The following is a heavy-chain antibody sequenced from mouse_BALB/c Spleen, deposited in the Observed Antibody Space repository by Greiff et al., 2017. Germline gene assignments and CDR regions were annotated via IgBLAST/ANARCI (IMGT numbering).Heavy chain of an antibody. D-gene: IGHD1-1*01. CDR3: ARSEGSSYVPFAY. Sequence: ESGPSLVKPSQTLSLTCSVTGDSITSGYWNWIRKFPGNKLEYMGYISYSGSTYYNPSLKSRISITRDTSKNQYYLQLNSVTTEDTATYYCARSEGSSYVPFAYWGQGTLVTVSA. CDR1: GDSITSGY. CDR2: ISYSGST. J-gene: IGHJ3*01. V-gene: IGHV3-8*02.